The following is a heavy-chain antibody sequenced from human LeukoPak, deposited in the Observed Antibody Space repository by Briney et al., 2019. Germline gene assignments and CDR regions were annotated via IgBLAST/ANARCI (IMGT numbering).Heavy chain of an antibody. D-gene: IGHD2-15*01. CDR2: ISGSGATS. V-gene: IGHV3-23*01. CDR3: AKGGDGSCYSYLDY. Sequence: GGSLRVSCAASGFTFTKYAMSWVRQAPGKGLEGVSAISGSGATSYYANSVKGRFTISRDDSKNTMYLQMNSLRAEDTAVYYCAKGGDGSCYSYLDYWGQGILVTVSS. J-gene: IGHJ4*02. CDR1: GFTFTKYA.